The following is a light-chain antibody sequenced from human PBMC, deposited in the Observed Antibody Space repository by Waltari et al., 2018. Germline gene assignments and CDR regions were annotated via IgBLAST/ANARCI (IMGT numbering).Light chain of an antibody. CDR1: SSDVGGYNY. J-gene: IGLJ2*01. CDR3: SSYISSSTLEL. Sequence: QSALTQPASVSGSPGQSITISCTGTSSDVGGYNYFSWYQQHPGKATKLMIYDVSNRPSGVSNRFSGAKSGNTASLTISGLQAEDEADYYCSSYISSSTLELFGGGTSLTVL. CDR2: DVS. V-gene: IGLV2-14*03.